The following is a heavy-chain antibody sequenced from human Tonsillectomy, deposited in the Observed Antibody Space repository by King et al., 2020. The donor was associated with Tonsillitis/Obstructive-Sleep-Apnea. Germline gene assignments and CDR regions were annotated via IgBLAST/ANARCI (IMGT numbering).Heavy chain of an antibody. Sequence: LQLQESGPGLVKPSETLSLTCTVSGGSISSSSYYWGWIRQPPGGLEWIGSIYYSGSTYYNPSLKSRGTISVDTSKNQFSLKLSSVTAADTAVYYCARHVDYRIDYYYYMDVWGKGTTVTVSS. D-gene: IGHD4-11*01. CDR3: ARHVDYRIDYYYYMDV. CDR1: GGSISSSSYY. V-gene: IGHV4-39*01. J-gene: IGHJ6*03. CDR2: IYYSGST.